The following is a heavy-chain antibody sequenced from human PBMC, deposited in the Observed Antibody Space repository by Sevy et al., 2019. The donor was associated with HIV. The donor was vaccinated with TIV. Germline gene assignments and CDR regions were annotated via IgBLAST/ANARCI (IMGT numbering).Heavy chain of an antibody. CDR2: IYYSGST. V-gene: IGHV4-59*01. J-gene: IGHJ4*02. CDR1: GGSISSYY. Sequence: SETLSLTCTVSGGSISSYYWSWIRQPPGKGLEWIGYIYYSGSTNYNPSLKSRVTISVDTSKNQFSLKLSSVTAVDTAVYYCARGAARYCSSTSCYDFDYLGQGTLVTVS. CDR3: ARGAARYCSSTSCYDFDY. D-gene: IGHD2-2*01.